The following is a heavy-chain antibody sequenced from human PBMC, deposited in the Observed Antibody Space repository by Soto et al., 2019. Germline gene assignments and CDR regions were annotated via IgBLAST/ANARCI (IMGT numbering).Heavy chain of an antibody. V-gene: IGHV3-11*06. CDR1: GFTFSDYY. CDR3: ARDSPSSRGYSYGYDY. CDR2: ISSSSSYT. J-gene: IGHJ4*02. Sequence: GGSLSLSCAASGFTFSDYYMSWIRQAPGKGLEWVSYISSSSSYTNYADSVKGRFTISRDNAKNSLYLQMNSLRAEDTAVYYCARDSPSSRGYSYGYDYWGQGTLVTVSS. D-gene: IGHD5-18*01.